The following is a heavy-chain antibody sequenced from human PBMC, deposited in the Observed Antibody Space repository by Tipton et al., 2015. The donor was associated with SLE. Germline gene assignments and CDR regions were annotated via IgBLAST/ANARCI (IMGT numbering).Heavy chain of an antibody. CDR3: AIIGWQLEFDAFDI. CDR2: INHSGST. D-gene: IGHD6-13*01. V-gene: IGHV4-34*01. J-gene: IGHJ3*02. Sequence: TLSLTCAVYGGSLSGYYWSWIRQPPGKGLGWIGEINHSGSTNYNPSLKSRVTISVDTSKNQFSLKLSSVTAADTAVYYCAIIGWQLEFDAFDIWGQGTMVTVSS. CDR1: GGSLSGYY.